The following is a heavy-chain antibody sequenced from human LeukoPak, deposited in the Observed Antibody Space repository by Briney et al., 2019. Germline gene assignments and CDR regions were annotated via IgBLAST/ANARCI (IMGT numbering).Heavy chain of an antibody. CDR1: GFTFSSYG. V-gene: IGHV3-30*02. CDR3: ANLARGY. J-gene: IGHJ4*02. Sequence: GGSLRLSCAASGFTFSSYGVHWVRQAPGKGLEWVAFIRYDGSNKYYADSVKGRFTISRDNNKNSLYLQMNSLGAEDTAFYYCANLARGYWGQGTLVTVSS. D-gene: IGHD3-10*01. CDR2: IRYDGSNK.